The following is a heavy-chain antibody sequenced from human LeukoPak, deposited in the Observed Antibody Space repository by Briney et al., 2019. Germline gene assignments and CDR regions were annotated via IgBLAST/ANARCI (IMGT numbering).Heavy chain of an antibody. CDR2: ISSSSSYT. D-gene: IGHD6-13*01. Sequence: GGSLRLSCVVSGIPFSDYYMNWIRKAPGKGLEWISYISSSSSYTDYADSVKGRFTISRDNAKSALYLQMHSLRLEDTAVYYCAAGTAADFWGQGTLASLSS. V-gene: IGHV3-11*03. CDR3: AAGTAADF. J-gene: IGHJ4*02. CDR1: GIPFSDYY.